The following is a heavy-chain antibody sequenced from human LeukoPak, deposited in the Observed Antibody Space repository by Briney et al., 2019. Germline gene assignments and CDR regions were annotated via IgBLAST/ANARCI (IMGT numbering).Heavy chain of an antibody. CDR3: AKDSGTYYYDSSGPFDI. CDR2: ISWNSGSI. J-gene: IGHJ3*02. CDR1: GFTFSTYA. V-gene: IGHV3-9*01. Sequence: PGGSLRLSCAASGFTFSTYAMHWVRQAPGKGLEWVSGISWNSGSIGYADSVKGRFTISRDNAKNSLYLQMNSLRAEDTALYYCAKDSGTYYYDSSGPFDIWGQGTMVTVSS. D-gene: IGHD3-22*01.